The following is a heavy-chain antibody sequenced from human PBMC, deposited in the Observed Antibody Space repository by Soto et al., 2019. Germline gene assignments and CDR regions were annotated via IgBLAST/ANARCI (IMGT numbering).Heavy chain of an antibody. CDR1: GFTFSGFG. J-gene: IGHJ4*02. Sequence: RRLSCAASGFTFSGFGMHWVRQAPGKGLEWVAIIWYDGSDKYYADSVKGRFTISRDNSKNTLYLQMNSLRAEDTAVYHCAFGNLSYYFDFWGQGTPVTVSS. CDR3: AFGNLSYYFDF. V-gene: IGHV3-33*01. D-gene: IGHD3-16*01. CDR2: IWYDGSDK.